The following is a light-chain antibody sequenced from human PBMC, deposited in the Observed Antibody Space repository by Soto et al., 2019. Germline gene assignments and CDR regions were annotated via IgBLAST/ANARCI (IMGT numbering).Light chain of an antibody. V-gene: IGLV1-44*01. J-gene: IGLJ3*02. CDR3: AAWDDSLNALV. Sequence: QLVLTQPPSASGTPGQRVTNSCSGSSSNIGSNTVNWYQQLPGTAPKLLIYSNNQRPSGVPDRFSGSKSGTSASLAISGLQSEDEADYYCAAWDDSLNALVFGGGTKVTVL. CDR1: SSNIGSNT. CDR2: SNN.